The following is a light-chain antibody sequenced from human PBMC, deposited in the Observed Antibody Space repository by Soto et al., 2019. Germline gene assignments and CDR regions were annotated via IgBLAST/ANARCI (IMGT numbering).Light chain of an antibody. CDR3: QQSYRSPPT. CDR1: QSTSSK. Sequence: IEMTQSPASLSASVGDRVTITCRASQSTSSKLNWYQQKPGTVPKLLIYAASILQSGVPSRFSGSGSGTDFTLTISSLHPEDFATYYCQQSYRSPPTFGQGTKVDIK. J-gene: IGKJ1*01. CDR2: AAS. V-gene: IGKV1-39*01.